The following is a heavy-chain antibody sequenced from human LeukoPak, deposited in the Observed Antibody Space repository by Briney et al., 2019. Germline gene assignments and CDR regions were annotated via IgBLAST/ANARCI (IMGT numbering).Heavy chain of an antibody. CDR3: ARGRRSSGYYYVAC. V-gene: IGHV3-11*01. D-gene: IGHD3-22*01. CDR2: ISSSGSTI. J-gene: IGHJ4*02. Sequence: GGSLRLSCAASGFTFSDYYMSWIRQAPGKGLEWVSYISSSGSTIYYADSVRGRFTISRDNAKNSLYLQMNSLRAEDTAVYYCARGRRSSGYYYVACWGQGTLVTVSS. CDR1: GFTFSDYY.